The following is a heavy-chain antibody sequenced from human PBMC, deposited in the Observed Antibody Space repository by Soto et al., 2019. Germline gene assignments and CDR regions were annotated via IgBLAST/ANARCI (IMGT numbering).Heavy chain of an antibody. CDR3: AAERGYCSGGSCYFSEY. V-gene: IGHV1-58*02. CDR2: IVVGSGNT. CDR1: GFTFTSSA. Sequence: SVKASCKASGFTFTSSAMQWVRHARGQRLEWIGWIVVGSGNTNYAQKFQERVTITRDMSTSTAYMELSSLRSEDTAVYYCAAERGYCSGGSCYFSEYWGHGTLVTVSS. J-gene: IGHJ4*01. D-gene: IGHD2-15*01.